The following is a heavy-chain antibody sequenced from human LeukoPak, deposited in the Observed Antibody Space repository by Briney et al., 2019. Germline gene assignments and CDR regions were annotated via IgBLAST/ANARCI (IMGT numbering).Heavy chain of an antibody. Sequence: GGSLRLSCAASGFTFSSYGMHWVRQAPGKGLEWVAVISYDGSNKYYADSVKGRFTISRGNSKNTLYLQMNSLRAEDTAVYYCARELLSGSYFALDYWGQGTLVTVSS. CDR1: GFTFSSYG. CDR3: ARELLSGSYFALDY. D-gene: IGHD1-26*01. CDR2: ISYDGSNK. J-gene: IGHJ4*02. V-gene: IGHV3-33*05.